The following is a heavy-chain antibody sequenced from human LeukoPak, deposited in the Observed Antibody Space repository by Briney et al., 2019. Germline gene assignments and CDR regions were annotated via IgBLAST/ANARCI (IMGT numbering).Heavy chain of an antibody. V-gene: IGHV3-53*01. CDR2: IYSGGST. D-gene: IGHD3-10*01. Sequence: GGSLRLSCAASGFTFDDYAMHWVRQAPGKGLEWVSVIYSGGSTYYADSVKGRFTISRDNSKNTLYLQMNSLRAEDTAVYYCARPSGDVDYWGQGTLVTVSS. CDR3: ARPSGDVDY. J-gene: IGHJ4*02. CDR1: GFTFDDYA.